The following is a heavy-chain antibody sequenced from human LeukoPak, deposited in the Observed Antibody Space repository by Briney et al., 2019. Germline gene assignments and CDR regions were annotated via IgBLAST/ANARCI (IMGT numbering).Heavy chain of an antibody. CDR3: AKGYYDRSGYATADY. CDR2: ISGSGGST. Sequence: GGSLRLSCAASGFTFSSYAMTWVRQAPGKGLEWVSAISGSGGSTYYADSVKGRFTISRDNSKSTLYLQMNTLRAEDTAVYYCAKGYYDRSGYATADYWGQGTLVTVSS. J-gene: IGHJ4*02. D-gene: IGHD3-22*01. V-gene: IGHV3-23*01. CDR1: GFTFSSYA.